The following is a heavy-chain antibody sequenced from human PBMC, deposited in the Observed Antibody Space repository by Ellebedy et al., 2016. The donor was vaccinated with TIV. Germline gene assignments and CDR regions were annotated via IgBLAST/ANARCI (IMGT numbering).Heavy chain of an antibody. CDR3: ARDPSGGSSYGLDV. J-gene: IGHJ6*02. D-gene: IGHD2-15*01. CDR2: ISFDGDNK. V-gene: IGHV3-30*16. Sequence: PGGSLRLSFAASGFTFRSYGMHWVRQAPGKGLEWVAVISFDGDNKYYGDSVKGRFTISRDNSKNTLYLQMDSLRAEDTAVYYCARDPSGGSSYGLDVWGQGTTVTVSS. CDR1: GFTFRSYG.